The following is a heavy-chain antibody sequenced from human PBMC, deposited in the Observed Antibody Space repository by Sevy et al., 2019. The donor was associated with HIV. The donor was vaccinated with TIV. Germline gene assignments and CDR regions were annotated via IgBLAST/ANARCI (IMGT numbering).Heavy chain of an antibody. CDR2: ISGSGGST. V-gene: IGHV3-23*01. D-gene: IGHD6-6*01. CDR3: AKVLSSSSFNWFDP. CDR1: GFTFRNYD. J-gene: IGHJ5*02. Sequence: GGSLRLSCAASGFTFRNYDMSWVRQAPGKGLEWVSTISGSGGSTFYADSVKGRFTISRDNSKNTLNLQMNSLRAEDMAVYYCAKVLSSSSFNWFDPWGQGTLVTVSS.